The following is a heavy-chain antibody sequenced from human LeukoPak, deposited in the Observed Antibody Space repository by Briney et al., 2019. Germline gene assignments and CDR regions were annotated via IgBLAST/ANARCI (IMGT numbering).Heavy chain of an antibody. CDR3: AKGRCPYCSSTS. Sequence: PGGSLRLSCAASGFTFTNFAMHWVRQAPGKGLEWVSAISGSGGSTYYADSVKGRFTISRDNSKNTLYLQMNSLRAEDTAVYYCAKGRCPYCSSTSWGQGTLVTVSS. CDR2: ISGSGGST. J-gene: IGHJ4*02. CDR1: GFTFTNFA. V-gene: IGHV3-23*01. D-gene: IGHD2-2*01.